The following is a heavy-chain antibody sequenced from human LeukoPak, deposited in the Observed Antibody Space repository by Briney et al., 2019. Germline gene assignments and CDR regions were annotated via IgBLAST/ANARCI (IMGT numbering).Heavy chain of an antibody. Sequence: GGSLRLSCAASGFTFSSYAMSWVRQAPGEGLEWVSAISGSGGSTYYADSVKGRFTISRDNSKNTLYLQMNSLRAEDTAVYYCAKDSYGFLNLYWGQGTLVTVSS. V-gene: IGHV3-23*01. D-gene: IGHD5-18*01. CDR2: ISGSGGST. J-gene: IGHJ4*02. CDR1: GFTFSSYA. CDR3: AKDSYGFLNLY.